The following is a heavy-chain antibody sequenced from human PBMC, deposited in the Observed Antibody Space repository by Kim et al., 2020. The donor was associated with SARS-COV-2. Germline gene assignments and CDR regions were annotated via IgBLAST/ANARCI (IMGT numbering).Heavy chain of an antibody. V-gene: IGHV4-59*01. Sequence: SETLSLTCTVSGGSISSYYWSWIRQPPGKGLEWIGYIYYSGSTNYNPSLKSRVTISVDTSKNQFSLKLSSVTAADTAVYYCARVGYDFWSGHDGMDVWGQGTTVTVSS. CDR2: IYYSGST. CDR1: GGSISSYY. CDR3: ARVGYDFWSGHDGMDV. D-gene: IGHD3-3*01. J-gene: IGHJ6*02.